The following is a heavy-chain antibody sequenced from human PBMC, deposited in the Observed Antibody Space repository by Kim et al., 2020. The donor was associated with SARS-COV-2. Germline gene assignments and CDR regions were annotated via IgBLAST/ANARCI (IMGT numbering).Heavy chain of an antibody. D-gene: IGHD3-3*01. V-gene: IGHV4-28*01. CDR3: ARNGVVSRSFDI. J-gene: IGHJ2*01. Sequence: HFNPSLKGRVSMSADTSRNQFSLALTSVTAADTAVYYCARNGVVSRSFDIWGRGTLVTVSS.